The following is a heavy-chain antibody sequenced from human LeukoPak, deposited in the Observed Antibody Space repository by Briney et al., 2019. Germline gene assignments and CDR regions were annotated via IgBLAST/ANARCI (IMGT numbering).Heavy chain of an antibody. CDR3: AKSGDYLWDY. Sequence: SGTLSLTCAVSGGSISTNNWWSWVRQPPGKGLEWIGEIYHTGSTNYSPSLMSRVTMSIDKSNNQFSLNLNSVTAADTAVYYCAKSGDYLWDYWGQGTLVTVSS. CDR1: GGSISTNNW. CDR2: IYHTGST. V-gene: IGHV4-4*02. J-gene: IGHJ4*02. D-gene: IGHD3-16*01.